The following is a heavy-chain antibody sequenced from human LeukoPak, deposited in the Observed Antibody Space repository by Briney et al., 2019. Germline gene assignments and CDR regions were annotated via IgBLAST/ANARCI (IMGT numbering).Heavy chain of an antibody. CDR3: AMVTDYSNYYYYGMDV. CDR2: MNPNSGNT. Sequence: ASVKVSCKASGYTFTSYDINWVRQATGQGLEWMGWMNPNSGNTGYAQKFQGRVTMTRNTSISTAYMELSSLRSEDTAVYYCAMVTDYSNYYYYGMDVWGQGTTVTVSS. J-gene: IGHJ6*02. D-gene: IGHD4-11*01. V-gene: IGHV1-8*01. CDR1: GYTFTSYD.